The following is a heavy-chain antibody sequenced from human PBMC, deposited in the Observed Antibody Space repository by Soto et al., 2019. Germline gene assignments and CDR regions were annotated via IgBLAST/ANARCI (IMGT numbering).Heavy chain of an antibody. CDR2: IIPIFGTA. D-gene: IGHD3-16*02. V-gene: IGHV1-69*01. Sequence: QVQLVQSGAEVKKPGSSVKVSCKASGGTFSSYAISWVRQAPGQGLEWMGGIIPIFGTANYAQKFQGRVTIAADESTRTAYMELSSLTSEDTAVYYCARVGGDDYVWGSYRSRDYYGMDVWGQGTTVTVSS. J-gene: IGHJ6*02. CDR1: GGTFSSYA. CDR3: ARVGGDDYVWGSYRSRDYYGMDV.